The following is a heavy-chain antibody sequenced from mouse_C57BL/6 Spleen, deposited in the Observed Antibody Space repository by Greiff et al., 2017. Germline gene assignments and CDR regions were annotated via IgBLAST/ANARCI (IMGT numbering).Heavy chain of an antibody. CDR3: ARSEADYNGSSYGAY. CDR2: INPSTGGT. CDR1: GYSFTGYY. Sequence: VQLQQSGPELVKPGASVKISCKASGYSFTGYYMNWVKQSPEKSLEWIGEINPSTGGTTYNQTFKAKATLTVDKSSSTAYMQLKSLTSEVSADYYCARSEADYNGSSYGAYWGQGTLVTVSA. D-gene: IGHD1-1*01. V-gene: IGHV1-42*01. J-gene: IGHJ3*01.